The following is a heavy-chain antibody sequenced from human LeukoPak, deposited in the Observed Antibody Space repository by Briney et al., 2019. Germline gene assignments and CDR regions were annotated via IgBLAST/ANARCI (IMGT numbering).Heavy chain of an antibody. J-gene: IGHJ6*03. V-gene: IGHV1-8*01. Sequence: GGSVKVSCKASGYTFTSYDINWVRQATGQGLEWTGWMNPNSGNTRYAQKFKGRVTITSNISISTADMELSSLRSEDTAVYYCARGFPTTRFYYYYYYIDDWGKGTTVTVSS. CDR3: ARGFPTTRFYYYYYYIDD. CDR2: MNPNSGNT. D-gene: IGHD1-1*01. CDR1: GYTFTSYD.